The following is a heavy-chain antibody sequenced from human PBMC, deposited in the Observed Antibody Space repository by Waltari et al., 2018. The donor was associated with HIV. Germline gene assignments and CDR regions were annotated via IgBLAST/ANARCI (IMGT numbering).Heavy chain of an antibody. V-gene: IGHV3-21*01. CDR1: GFTFSSYS. D-gene: IGHD3-22*01. CDR2: IGSSPSHI. CDR3: ARGYDSSATYPDY. J-gene: IGHJ4*02. Sequence: EVQLVESGGGLVKPGGSLRLSCAASGFTFSSYSLNWARQAPGKGREWVSSIGSSPSHIFYAESVKGRFTITRDKAKNSRYLQMNRLRAEDTAVYYCARGYDSSATYPDYWGQGTLVTVSS.